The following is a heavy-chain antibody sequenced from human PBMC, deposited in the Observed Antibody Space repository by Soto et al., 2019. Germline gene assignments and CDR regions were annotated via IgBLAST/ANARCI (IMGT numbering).Heavy chain of an antibody. CDR1: GFTFSSYA. Sequence: EVQLLESGGGLVQPGGSLRLSCAASGFTFSSYAMNWVRQAPGKGLEWVSVISGSGGSTYYADSVKGRFTISRDNSKNTLYLQMNSLIAEDTAVYYCARRSSGWYFDYWGQGPLVTVSS. V-gene: IGHV3-23*01. J-gene: IGHJ4*02. CDR2: ISGSGGST. D-gene: IGHD6-19*01. CDR3: ARRSSGWYFDY.